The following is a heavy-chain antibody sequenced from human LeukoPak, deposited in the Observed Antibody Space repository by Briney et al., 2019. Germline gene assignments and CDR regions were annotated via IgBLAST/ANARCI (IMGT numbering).Heavy chain of an antibody. Sequence: AETLSLTCTVSGGSISSYYWSWIRQPPGKGLEWIGYIYYSGSTNYNPSLKSRVTISVDTSKNQFSLKLSSVTAADTAVYYCARGGSNYGNYYYYYMDVWGKGTMVTVSS. CDR3: ARGGSNYGNYYYYYMDV. J-gene: IGHJ6*03. D-gene: IGHD5-18*01. V-gene: IGHV4-59*01. CDR2: IYYSGST. CDR1: GGSISSYY.